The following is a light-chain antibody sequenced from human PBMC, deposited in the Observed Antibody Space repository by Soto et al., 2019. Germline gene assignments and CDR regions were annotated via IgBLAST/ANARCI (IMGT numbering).Light chain of an antibody. CDR3: QQSSNWPLT. Sequence: EIVLTQSPATLSLSPGERATLSCRASQSVSSYLAWYQQKPGQAPRLLIYDASNRATGIPARFSGSGSGTDFTLTISSLEHEDFAVYYCQQSSNWPLTFGQGTKVDIK. V-gene: IGKV3-11*01. CDR1: QSVSSY. J-gene: IGKJ1*01. CDR2: DAS.